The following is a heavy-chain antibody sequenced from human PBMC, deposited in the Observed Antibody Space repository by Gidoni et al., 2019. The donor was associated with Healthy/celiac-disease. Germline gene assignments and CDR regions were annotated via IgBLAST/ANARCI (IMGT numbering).Heavy chain of an antibody. V-gene: IGHV3-23*01. CDR1: GITLSSYA. CDR3: AKDSRTTGDNWFDP. CDR2: ISGSGGST. D-gene: IGHD1-1*01. Sequence: EVQLLESGGGLVQPGGSLRRSWADSGITLSSYAMSWVRQAPGKGLEWVSAISGSGGSTYYADSVKGRFTISRDNSKNTLYLQMNSLRAEDTAVYYCAKDSRTTGDNWFDPWGQGTLVTVSS. J-gene: IGHJ5*02.